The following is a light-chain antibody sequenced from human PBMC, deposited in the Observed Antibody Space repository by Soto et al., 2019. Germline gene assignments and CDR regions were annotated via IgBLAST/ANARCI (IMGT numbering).Light chain of an antibody. CDR1: QSVSSY. V-gene: IGKV3-11*01. Sequence: EIVLTQSPATLSLSPGERATLSCRASQSVSSYLAWYQQKPGQAPRLLIYDASNRATGIPARFSGSESGTDFTLTISSLEPEDFAVYYCQQRSNWPPHYTFGQGTKLEIK. J-gene: IGKJ2*01. CDR3: QQRSNWPPHYT. CDR2: DAS.